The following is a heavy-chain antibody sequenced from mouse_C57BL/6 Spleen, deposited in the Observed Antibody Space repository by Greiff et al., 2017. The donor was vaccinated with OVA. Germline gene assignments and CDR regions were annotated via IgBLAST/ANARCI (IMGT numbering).Heavy chain of an antibody. D-gene: IGHD2-1*01. CDR3: ASRGNYDAMDD. J-gene: IGHJ4*01. CDR2: IDPSDSYT. CDR1: GYTFTSYW. Sequence: VQLQQSGAELVMPGASVKLSCKASGYTFTSYWMHWVKQRPGQGLEWIGEIDPSDSYTNYNQKFKGKSTLTVDKSSSTAYMQLSSLTSEDSAVYYCASRGNYDAMDDWGKGTSVTVSS. V-gene: IGHV1-69*01.